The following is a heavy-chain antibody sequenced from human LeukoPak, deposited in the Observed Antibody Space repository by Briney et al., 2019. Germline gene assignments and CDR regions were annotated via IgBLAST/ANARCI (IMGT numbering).Heavy chain of an antibody. V-gene: IGHV4-59*01. CDR3: ARDSSLGFISAFDV. Sequence: SETLSLTCTVSGGSISSYYWSWIRQPPGKGLEWIGYIYYSGSTNYNPSLKSRVTISVDTSKNQFSLKLSSVTAADTAVYYCARDSSLGFISAFDVWGQETMVTVSS. J-gene: IGHJ3*01. D-gene: IGHD3-10*01. CDR2: IYYSGST. CDR1: GGSISSYY.